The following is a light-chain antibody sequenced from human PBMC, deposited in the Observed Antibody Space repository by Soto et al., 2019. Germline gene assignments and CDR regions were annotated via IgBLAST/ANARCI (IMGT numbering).Light chain of an antibody. Sequence: DIPMTQSPSTLSASVGDRVTITCRASQSIQFWLAWYQQKPGKAPKLLIQKASSLESGVPSRFSASGSGTDFALTISSLQPDDFATYYCQQYYSSSSFGRGTKVEVK. J-gene: IGKJ1*01. V-gene: IGKV1-5*03. CDR1: QSIQFW. CDR3: QQYYSSSS. CDR2: KAS.